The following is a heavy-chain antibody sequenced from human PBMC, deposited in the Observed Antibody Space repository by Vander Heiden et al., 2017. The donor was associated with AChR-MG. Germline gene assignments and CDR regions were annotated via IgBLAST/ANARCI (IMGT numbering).Heavy chain of an antibody. CDR2: ISWDGGST. V-gene: IGHV3-43*01. Sequence: EVQLVESGGVVVQPGGSLRLSCEASGFTFDDYTMHWVRQAPGKGLEWVSLISWDGGSTYYADSVKGRFTISRDNSKNSLYLQMNSLRTEDTALYYCAKDMAQLWFGSPFDYWGQGTLVTVSS. D-gene: IGHD5-18*01. J-gene: IGHJ4*02. CDR3: AKDMAQLWFGSPFDY. CDR1: GFTFDDYT.